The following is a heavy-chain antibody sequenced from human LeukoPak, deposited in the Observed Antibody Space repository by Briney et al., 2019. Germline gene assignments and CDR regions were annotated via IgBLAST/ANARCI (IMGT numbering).Heavy chain of an antibody. V-gene: IGHV3-30-3*01. J-gene: IGHJ5*02. Sequence: GGSLRLSCSASGFTFSNYAMHWVRQAPGKGLEWVALISYDGSNKYYADSVKGRFTISRDNSKNTLYLQMNSLRGEDTAVCYCARDRQGESNWFDPWGQGTLVTVSS. CDR1: GFTFSNYA. CDR2: ISYDGSNK. D-gene: IGHD3-16*01. CDR3: ARDRQGESNWFDP.